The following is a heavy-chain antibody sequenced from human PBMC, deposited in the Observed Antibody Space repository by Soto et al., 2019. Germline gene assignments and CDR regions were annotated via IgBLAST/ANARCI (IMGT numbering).Heavy chain of an antibody. D-gene: IGHD2-2*01. CDR2: ISGSGGST. J-gene: IGHJ4*02. CDR1: GFTFSSYA. CDR3: AKDRGYCSSTSCLPGDY. Sequence: PGGSLRLSCAASGFTFSSYAMSWVRQAPGKGLEWVSAISGSGGSTYYADSVKGRFTISRDNSKNTLYLQMNSLRAEDTAVYYCAKDRGYCSSTSCLPGDYWGQGTLVTVSS. V-gene: IGHV3-23*01.